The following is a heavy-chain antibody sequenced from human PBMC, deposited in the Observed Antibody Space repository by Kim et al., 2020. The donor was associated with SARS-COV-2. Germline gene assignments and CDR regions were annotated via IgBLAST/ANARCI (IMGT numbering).Heavy chain of an antibody. Sequence: GNTNNAQKLQGRVTMTTDTSTSTAYMELRSLRSDDTAVYYCARDNRYFDYWGQGTLVTVSS. CDR3: ARDNRYFDY. V-gene: IGHV1-18*01. CDR2: GNT. J-gene: IGHJ4*02.